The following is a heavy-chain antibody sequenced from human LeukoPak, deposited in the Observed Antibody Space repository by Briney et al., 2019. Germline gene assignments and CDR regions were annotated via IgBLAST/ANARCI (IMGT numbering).Heavy chain of an antibody. CDR2: IYSGGST. J-gene: IGHJ4*02. Sequence: GGSLRLSCAASGFTVSSNYMSWVRQAPGKGLEWVSVIYSGGSTYYADSVKGRFTISRDNSKNTLNLQMNSLRAEDTAVYYCARDSSSSTWSFDYWGQGTLVTVSS. D-gene: IGHD6-13*01. CDR1: GFTVSSNY. CDR3: ARDSSSSTWSFDY. V-gene: IGHV3-53*01.